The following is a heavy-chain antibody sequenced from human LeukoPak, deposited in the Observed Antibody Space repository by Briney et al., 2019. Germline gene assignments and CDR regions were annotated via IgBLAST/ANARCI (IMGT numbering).Heavy chain of an antibody. D-gene: IGHD6-13*01. CDR1: GFTFSSYA. V-gene: IGHV3-30*01. Sequence: PGRSLRLSCAASGFTFSSYAMHWVRQAPGKGLEWVAVISYDGSNKYYADSVKGRFTISRDNSKNTLYLQMNSLRAEDTAVYYCARGAPYSSSWYNIPPKDYYYYYMDVWGKGTTVTVSS. J-gene: IGHJ6*03. CDR3: ARGAPYSSSWYNIPPKDYYYYYMDV. CDR2: ISYDGSNK.